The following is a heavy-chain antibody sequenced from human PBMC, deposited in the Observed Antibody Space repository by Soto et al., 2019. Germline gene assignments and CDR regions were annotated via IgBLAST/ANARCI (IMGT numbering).Heavy chain of an antibody. CDR2: ISPYNLDT. J-gene: IGHJ4*02. V-gene: IGHV1-18*01. D-gene: IGHD6-19*01. Sequence: ASVKVSCKASGYTFTSYGISWVRQAPGQGLEWMGWISPYNLDTNYAQKLQGRLTLTTDTSTSTLYMELRSLRSDDTAVYYCARDPKVAVAGNFDYWGLGTLVTVSS. CDR3: ARDPKVAVAGNFDY. CDR1: GYTFTSYG.